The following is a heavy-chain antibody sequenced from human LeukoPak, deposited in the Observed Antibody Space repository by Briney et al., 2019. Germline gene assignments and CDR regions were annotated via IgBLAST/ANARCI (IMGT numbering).Heavy chain of an antibody. CDR3: AKDARWYNWFDP. D-gene: IGHD5-24*01. V-gene: IGHV3-30*02. CDR2: IRYDGSNK. J-gene: IGHJ5*02. Sequence: PGGSLRLSCAASGFTFSSYGMHWVRQAPGKGLEWVAFIRYDGSNKYYADSVKGRFTISRDNSKNTLYLQMNSLRAEDTAVYYCAKDARWYNWFDPWGQGTLVTVSS. CDR1: GFTFSSYG.